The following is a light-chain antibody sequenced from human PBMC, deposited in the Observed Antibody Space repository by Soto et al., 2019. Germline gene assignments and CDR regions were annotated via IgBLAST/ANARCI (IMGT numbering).Light chain of an antibody. CDR2: DAS. V-gene: IGKV3-11*01. Sequence: EIVLTQSPATLSLSPGERATLSCRASQSVSSYLAWYQQKPGQAPRLLIYDASARATGIPARFSGSGSETDFTLTISSLEPEDFAVYYCQQRSNSPFGGGTKVEIK. CDR3: QQRSNSP. CDR1: QSVSSY. J-gene: IGKJ4*01.